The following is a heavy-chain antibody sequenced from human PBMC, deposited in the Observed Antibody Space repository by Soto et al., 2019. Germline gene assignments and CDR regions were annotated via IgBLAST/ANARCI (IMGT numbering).Heavy chain of an antibody. CDR2: INHSGST. D-gene: IGHD2-2*01. Sequence: SETLSLTCAVYGVSFSGYYLSWIRQPPGKGLEWIGEINHSGSTNYNPPLKSRVTISVDTSKNQFSLKLSSVTAADTAVYYCASHRVVPAAPIDYWGQGTLVTVSS. J-gene: IGHJ4*02. CDR3: ASHRVVPAAPIDY. V-gene: IGHV4-34*01. CDR1: GVSFSGYY.